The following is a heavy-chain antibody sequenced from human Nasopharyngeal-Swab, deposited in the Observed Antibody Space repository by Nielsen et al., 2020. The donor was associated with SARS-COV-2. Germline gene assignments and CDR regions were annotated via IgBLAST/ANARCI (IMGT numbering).Heavy chain of an antibody. D-gene: IGHD3-22*01. Sequence: GGSLRLSCAASGFTFSSYSMNWVRQAPGKGLEWVSSISSSSSYIYYADSVKGRFTISRDNSKNTLYLQMNSLRAEDTAVYYCAKVAITMIVVPNGGFDYWGQGTLVTVSS. CDR3: AKVAITMIVVPNGGFDY. CDR1: GFTFSSYS. V-gene: IGHV3-21*04. J-gene: IGHJ4*02. CDR2: ISSSSSYI.